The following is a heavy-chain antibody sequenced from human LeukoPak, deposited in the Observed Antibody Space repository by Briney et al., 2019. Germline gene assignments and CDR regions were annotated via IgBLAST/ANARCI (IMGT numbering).Heavy chain of an antibody. Sequence: GRSLRLSCAASGFTFSSYAMHWVRQAPGKGLEWVAVISYDGSNKYYADSVKGRFTISRDNSKNTLYLQMNSLRAEDTAVYYCARPGQPISIGYYFDYWGQGTLVTVSS. CDR2: ISYDGSNK. V-gene: IGHV3-30-3*01. CDR1: GFTFSSYA. J-gene: IGHJ4*02. D-gene: IGHD2-21*01. CDR3: ARPGQPISIGYYFDY.